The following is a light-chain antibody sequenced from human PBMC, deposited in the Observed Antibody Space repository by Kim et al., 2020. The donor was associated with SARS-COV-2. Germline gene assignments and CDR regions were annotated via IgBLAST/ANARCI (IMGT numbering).Light chain of an antibody. CDR2: YDR. CDR1: GIGSKS. Sequence: SYERTQPPSVSVDPGKTARITCGGNGIGSKSVHWYQQKPGQAPVLVIYYDRERPSAIPERFSGSNSGNTATLPISRVEAGDEDDYYCQLWDRTSHHRVFGGGAQRTVL. J-gene: IGLJ3*02. V-gene: IGLV3-21*04. CDR3: QLWDRTSHHRV.